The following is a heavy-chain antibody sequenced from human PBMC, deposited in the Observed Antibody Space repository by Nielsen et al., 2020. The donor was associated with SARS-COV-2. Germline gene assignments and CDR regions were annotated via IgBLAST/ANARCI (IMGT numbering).Heavy chain of an antibody. CDR1: GFTFSSYA. CDR3: ARVSSGSYYGAFDI. V-gene: IGHV3-23*01. Sequence: GESLKISCAASGFTFSSYAMSWVRQAPGKGLEWVSAISGSGGRTYYADSVKGRFTISRDNSKNTLYLQMNSLRAEDTAVYYCARVSSGSYYGAFDIWGQGTMVTVSS. J-gene: IGHJ3*02. D-gene: IGHD1-26*01. CDR2: ISGSGGRT.